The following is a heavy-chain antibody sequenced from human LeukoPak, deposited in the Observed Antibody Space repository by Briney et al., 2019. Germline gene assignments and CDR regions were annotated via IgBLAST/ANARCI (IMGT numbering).Heavy chain of an antibody. Sequence: SETLSLTCTVSGGSISIYWSWIRQPPGKGLEWIGYIYYSGSTNYNPSLRSRVTISVDTSKNQFSLRLSSVTAADTAVYYCARGFYDSDAFDIWGQGTMVTVSS. D-gene: IGHD3-22*01. V-gene: IGHV4-59*08. CDR3: ARGFYDSDAFDI. J-gene: IGHJ3*02. CDR1: GGSISIY. CDR2: IYYSGST.